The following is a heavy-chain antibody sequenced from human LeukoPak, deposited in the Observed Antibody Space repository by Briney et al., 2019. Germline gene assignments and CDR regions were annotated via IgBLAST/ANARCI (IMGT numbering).Heavy chain of an antibody. CDR1: GFTFDDYA. V-gene: IGHV3-9*01. Sequence: PGRSLRLSCAASGFTFDDYAMHWVWQAPGKGLEWVSGISWNSGSIGYADSVKGRFTISRDNAKNSLYLQMNSLRAEDTALYYCAKDRHWGQGTLVTVSS. CDR2: ISWNSGSI. J-gene: IGHJ4*02. CDR3: AKDRH.